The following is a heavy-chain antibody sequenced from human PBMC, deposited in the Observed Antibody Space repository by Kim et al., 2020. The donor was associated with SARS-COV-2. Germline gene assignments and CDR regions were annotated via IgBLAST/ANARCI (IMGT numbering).Heavy chain of an antibody. CDR1: GGSFSGYY. D-gene: IGHD3-16*01. Sequence: SETLSLTCAVYGGSFSGYYWSWIRQPPGKGLEWIGEINHSGSTNYNPSLKSRVTISVDTSKNQFSLKLSSVTAADTAVYYCARGGFEGVEPTTDYFDYWGQGTLVTVSS. CDR3: ARGGFEGVEPTTDYFDY. J-gene: IGHJ4*02. V-gene: IGHV4-34*01. CDR2: INHSGST.